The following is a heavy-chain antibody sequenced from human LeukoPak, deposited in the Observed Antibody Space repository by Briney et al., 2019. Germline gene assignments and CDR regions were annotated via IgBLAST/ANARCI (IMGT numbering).Heavy chain of an antibody. J-gene: IGHJ4*02. CDR2: INPNSGGT. CDR3: ARESLNSGYDLPADY. D-gene: IGHD5-12*01. Sequence: ASVKVSCKASGYAFTGYYMHWVRQAPGQGLEWMGWINPNSGGTNYAQKFQGRVTMTRDTSISTAYMELSGLRSDDTAVYYCARESLNSGYDLPADYWGQGTLVTVSS. CDR1: GYAFTGYY. V-gene: IGHV1-2*02.